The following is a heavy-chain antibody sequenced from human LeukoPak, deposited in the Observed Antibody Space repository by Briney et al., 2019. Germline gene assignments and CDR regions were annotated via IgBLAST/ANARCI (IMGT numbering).Heavy chain of an antibody. CDR1: GYTFTSYD. CDR3: ARGSVATIGRVYYYYYGMDV. J-gene: IGHJ6*02. D-gene: IGHD5-12*01. Sequence: GASVKVSCKASGYTFTSYDINWVRQATGQGLEWMGWMNPNSGNTGYAQKFQGRVTMTRNTSISTAYMELSSLRSEDTAVYYCARGSVATIGRVYYYYYGMDVWGQGTTVTVSS. CDR2: MNPNSGNT. V-gene: IGHV1-8*01.